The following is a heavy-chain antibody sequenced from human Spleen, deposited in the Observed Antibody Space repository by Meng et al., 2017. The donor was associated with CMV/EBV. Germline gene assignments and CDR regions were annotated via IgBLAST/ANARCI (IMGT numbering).Heavy chain of an antibody. D-gene: IGHD3-10*01. CDR2: IYTSGST. CDR1: GGSIRSYY. CDR3: ARGAHYYPRYFDY. Sequence: ESGPGLVKPSETLSLTGTVAGGSIRSYYGSWIRQPAGKGLEWIGRIYTSGSTNYNPSLKSRVTMSVDTSKNQFSLKLSSVTAADTAVYYCARGAHYYPRYFDYWGQGALVTVSS. V-gene: IGHV4-4*07. J-gene: IGHJ4*02.